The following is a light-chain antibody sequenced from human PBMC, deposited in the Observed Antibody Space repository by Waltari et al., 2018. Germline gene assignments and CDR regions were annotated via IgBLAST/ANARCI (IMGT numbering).Light chain of an antibody. CDR3: QQYNDWPLT. CDR1: QSVNSR. Sequence: EIVMTQSPATLSASPGERVTLSCRASQSVNSRLAWYQQKPGQAPTLLIYGASTRATGNPARFSGSGSATEFTLPIGSLQSEDFAVYYCQQYNDWPLTFGQGTKVEIK. CDR2: GAS. V-gene: IGKV3-15*01. J-gene: IGKJ1*01.